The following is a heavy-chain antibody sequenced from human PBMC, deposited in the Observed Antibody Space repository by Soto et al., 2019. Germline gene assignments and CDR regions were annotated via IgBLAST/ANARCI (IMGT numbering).Heavy chain of an antibody. Sequence: SETLSLTCAVYGGSFSGYYWSWIRQPPGKGLEWIGEINHSGSTNYNPSLKSRVTISVDTSKNQFSLKLSSVTAADTAVYYCARGFLEWYYPYYYYYGMDVWGQGTTVTVSS. CDR2: INHSGST. D-gene: IGHD3-3*01. J-gene: IGHJ6*02. CDR1: GGSFSGYY. V-gene: IGHV4-34*01. CDR3: ARGFLEWYYPYYYYYGMDV.